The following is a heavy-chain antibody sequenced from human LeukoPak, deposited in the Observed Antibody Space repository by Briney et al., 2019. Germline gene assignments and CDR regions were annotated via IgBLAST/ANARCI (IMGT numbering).Heavy chain of an antibody. CDR3: ARTERIAVAGTSDY. V-gene: IGHV1-2*02. J-gene: IGHJ4*02. CDR1: GYTFTGYY. D-gene: IGHD6-19*01. CDR2: INPNSGGT. Sequence: ASVKVSCKASGYTFTGYYMYWVRQAPGQGLEWMGWINPNSGGTNYAQKFQGRVTMTRDTSISTAYMELSRLRSDDTAVYYCARTERIAVAGTSDYWGQGTLVTVSS.